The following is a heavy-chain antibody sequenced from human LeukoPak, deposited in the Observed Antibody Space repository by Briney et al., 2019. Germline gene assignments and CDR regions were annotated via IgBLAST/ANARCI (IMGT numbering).Heavy chain of an antibody. CDR1: GFTFSSYS. V-gene: IGHV3-21*01. J-gene: IGHJ3*02. Sequence: GGSLRLSCAASGFTFSSYSMNWVRQAPGKGLEWVSSISSSSSYIYYADSVKGRFTISRDNAKNSLYLQMNSLRAEDTAVYYCARDLIAVAVGYCSGGSCPLVEEVDAFGIWGQGTMVTVSS. D-gene: IGHD2-15*01. CDR3: ARDLIAVAVGYCSGGSCPLVEEVDAFGI. CDR2: ISSSSSYI.